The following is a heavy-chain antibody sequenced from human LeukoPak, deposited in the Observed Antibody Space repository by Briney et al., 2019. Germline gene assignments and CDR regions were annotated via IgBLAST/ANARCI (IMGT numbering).Heavy chain of an antibody. CDR3: ARDPQTAYSSRWFTFDY. CDR1: GGSISSSSYY. V-gene: IGHV4-39*07. J-gene: IGHJ4*02. CDR2: IYYSGST. Sequence: SETLSLTCTVSGGSISSSSYYWGWIRQPPGKGLEWIGSIYYSGSTNYNPSLKSRVSISVDTSKNQFSLKLNSVTAADTAVYYCARDPQTAYSSRWFTFDYWGQGTLVTVSS. D-gene: IGHD6-13*01.